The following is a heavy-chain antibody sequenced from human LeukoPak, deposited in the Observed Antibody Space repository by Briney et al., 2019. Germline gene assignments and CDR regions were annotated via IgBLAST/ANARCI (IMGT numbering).Heavy chain of an antibody. CDR3: ARSYDYVWGSYRDAFDI. CDR1: GYTFTGYY. D-gene: IGHD3-16*02. J-gene: IGHJ3*02. Sequence: ASVKVSCKASGYTFTGYYMHWVRQAPGQGLEWMGWINPNSGGTNYAQKFQGRVTMTRDTSISTAYMELSRLRSDDTAVYYCARSYDYVWGSYRDAFDIWGQGTMVTVSS. CDR2: INPNSGGT. V-gene: IGHV1-2*02.